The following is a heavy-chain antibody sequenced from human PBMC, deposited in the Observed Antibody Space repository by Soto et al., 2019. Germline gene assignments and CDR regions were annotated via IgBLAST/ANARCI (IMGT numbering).Heavy chain of an antibody. J-gene: IGHJ4*02. V-gene: IGHV4-39*01. Sequence: PSETLSLTCTVSGGSISSSSYYWGWIRQPPGKGLEWIGSIYYSGSTYYNPSLKSRVTISVDTSKNQSSLKLSSVTAADTAVYYCAGSGYYPNYFDYWGQGTLVTVSS. CDR2: IYYSGST. CDR1: GGSISSSSYY. CDR3: AGSGYYPNYFDY. D-gene: IGHD3-22*01.